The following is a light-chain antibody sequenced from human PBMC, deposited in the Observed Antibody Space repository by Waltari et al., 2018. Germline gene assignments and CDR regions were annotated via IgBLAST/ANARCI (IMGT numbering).Light chain of an antibody. J-gene: IGLJ2*01. Sequence: SFELTQPPSLSVSLGQTARITCSGDALSKQYAHWHQQRPGLAPVLVIYKDSERPSGIPERFSGSSSGTTVTLTISGVQAEDEADYYCQSADSSGSVVFGGGTKLTVL. CDR3: QSADSSGSVV. CDR2: KDS. CDR1: ALSKQY. V-gene: IGLV3-25*03.